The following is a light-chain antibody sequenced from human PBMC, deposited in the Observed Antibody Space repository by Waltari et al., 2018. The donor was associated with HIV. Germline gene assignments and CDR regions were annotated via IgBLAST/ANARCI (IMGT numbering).Light chain of an antibody. CDR3: CSYTSSSVL. Sequence: QSALTQPASVSGSPGQSITISCTGTSSDIGDYDYISWYQKHPGKPPQLIIYDVSHRPSVVSNRFSGPKSDNTASLTISGLQAEDEADDYCCSYTSSSVLFGGGTTLSVL. CDR1: SSDIGDYDY. V-gene: IGLV2-14*03. CDR2: DVS. J-gene: IGLJ3*02.